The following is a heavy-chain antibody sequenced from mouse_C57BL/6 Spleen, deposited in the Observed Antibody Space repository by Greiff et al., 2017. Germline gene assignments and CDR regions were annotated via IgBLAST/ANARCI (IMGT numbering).Heavy chain of an antibody. Sequence: EVKLQESGPGLVKPSQSLSLTCSVTGYSITSGYYWNWIRQFPGNKLEWMGYISYDGSNNYNPSLKNRISITRDTSKNQVFLKLNSVTTEDTATYYCAREDGSSLAWFAYWGQGTLVTVSA. D-gene: IGHD1-1*01. V-gene: IGHV3-6*01. J-gene: IGHJ3*01. CDR1: GYSITSGYY. CDR3: AREDGSSLAWFAY. CDR2: ISYDGSN.